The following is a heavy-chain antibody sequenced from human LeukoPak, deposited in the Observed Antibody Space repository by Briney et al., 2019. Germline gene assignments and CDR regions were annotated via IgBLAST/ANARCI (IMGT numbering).Heavy chain of an antibody. J-gene: IGHJ6*02. CDR1: GFTFSSYS. Sequence: QPGGSLRLSCAASGFTFSSYSMNWVRQAPGKGLEWVSYISSSSTTIYYADSVKGRFTISRDNAKNSLYLQMNSLRDEDTAVYYCARALRGVGASYYYGMDVWGQGTTVTVSS. V-gene: IGHV3-48*02. CDR2: ISSSSTTI. D-gene: IGHD1-26*01. CDR3: ARALRGVGASYYYGMDV.